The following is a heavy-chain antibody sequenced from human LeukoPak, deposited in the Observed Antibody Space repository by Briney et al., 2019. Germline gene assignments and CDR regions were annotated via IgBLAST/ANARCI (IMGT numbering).Heavy chain of an antibody. J-gene: IGHJ6*03. D-gene: IGHD6-19*01. V-gene: IGHV4-4*07. CDR3: ARSSVADSYYYYYYMDV. Sequence: SETLSLTCTVSGGSISSYHWNWIRQPARKGLEWIGRIYTSGSTNYNPSLKSRVSMSLDTSKNQFSLRLSSVTAADTAVYYCARSSVADSYYYYYYMDVWGKGTTVTVSS. CDR2: IYTSGST. CDR1: GGSISSYH.